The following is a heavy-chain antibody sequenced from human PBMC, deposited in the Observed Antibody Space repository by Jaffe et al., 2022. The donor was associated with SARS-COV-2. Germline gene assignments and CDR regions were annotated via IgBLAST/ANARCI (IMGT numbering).Heavy chain of an antibody. CDR2: ISGSGGST. CDR1: GFTFSSYA. V-gene: IGHV3-23*01. J-gene: IGHJ6*02. Sequence: EVQLLESGGGLVQPGGSLRLSCAASGFTFSSYAMSWVRQAPGKGLEWVSAISGSGGSTYYADSVKGRFTISRDNSKNTLYLQMNSLRAEDTAVYYCAKDGRGATAPKLFYYGMDVWGQGTTVTVSS. D-gene: IGHD1-26*01. CDR3: AKDGRGATAPKLFYYGMDV.